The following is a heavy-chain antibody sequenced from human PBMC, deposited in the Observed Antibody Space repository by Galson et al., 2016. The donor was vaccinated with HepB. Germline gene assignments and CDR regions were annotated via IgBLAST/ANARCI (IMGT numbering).Heavy chain of an antibody. J-gene: IGHJ6*03. CDR1: GFTFSNNG. CDR2: IWYDGSNK. CDR3: ARDSYVWGSYRPSRYYHYYMDV. Sequence: SLRLSCAASGFTFSNNGMHWVRQAPGKGLEWVAVIWYDGSNKYYADSVKGRFTISRDNSKNTLYLQMNRLRAEDTAVYYCARDSYVWGSYRPSRYYHYYMDVRGKGTTVTVSS. V-gene: IGHV3-33*01. D-gene: IGHD3-16*02.